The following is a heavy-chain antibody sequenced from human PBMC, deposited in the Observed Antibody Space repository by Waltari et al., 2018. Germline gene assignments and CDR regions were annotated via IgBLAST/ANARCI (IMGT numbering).Heavy chain of an antibody. Sequence: EVQLVQSGAEVKKPGESLKISCKGSGYSFTSYWIGWVRQMPGKGLEWMGIIYPGDSDTIYSPSFQGQVTISADRSISTAYLQWSSLKASDTAMYYCARQVRYCSGGSCYPYYDYWGQGTLVTVSS. CDR3: ARQVRYCSGGSCYPYYDY. J-gene: IGHJ4*02. V-gene: IGHV5-51*01. CDR1: GYSFTSYW. D-gene: IGHD2-15*01. CDR2: IYPGDSDT.